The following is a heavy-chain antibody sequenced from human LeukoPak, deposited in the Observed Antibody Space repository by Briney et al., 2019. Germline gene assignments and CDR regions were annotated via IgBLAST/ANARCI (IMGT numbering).Heavy chain of an antibody. CDR2: IYYSGST. Sequence: PSETLSLTCTVSGGSISSYYWSWIWQPQGKGLEWIGYIYYSGSTNYNPSLKSRVTISVDTSKNQFSLKLSSVTAADTAVYYCARGGYYDSSGPHDYWGQGTLFTVSS. CDR3: ARGGYYDSSGPHDY. CDR1: GGSISSYY. V-gene: IGHV4-59*01. D-gene: IGHD3-22*01. J-gene: IGHJ4*02.